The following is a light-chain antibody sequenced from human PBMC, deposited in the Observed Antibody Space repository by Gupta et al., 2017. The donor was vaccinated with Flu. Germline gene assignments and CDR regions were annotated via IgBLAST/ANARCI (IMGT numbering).Light chain of an antibody. CDR3: QQRSCLPMYT. CDR1: QSVNIY. Sequence: EIVLTQSPATLSLSPGDRAILSCRASQSVNIYLAWYQQKPGQPPRLLMFDASKRAAGIPDRFSGSGSGTDVTLTISTREPEDFAVYYCQQRSCLPMYTFGQGTKLE. J-gene: IGKJ2*01. CDR2: DAS. V-gene: IGKV3-11*01.